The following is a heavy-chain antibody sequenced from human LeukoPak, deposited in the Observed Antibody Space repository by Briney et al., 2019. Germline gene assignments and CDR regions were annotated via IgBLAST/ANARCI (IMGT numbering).Heavy chain of an antibody. V-gene: IGHV3-21*01. J-gene: IGHJ4*02. CDR1: GFIFNNYA. CDR3: AREGIFDY. CDR2: ISSSSGYI. Sequence: GGSLRLSCAGSGFIFNNYAMHWVRQPPGKGLEWVSSISSSSGYIYYADSVKGRFTISRDNAKNSLYLQMNSLRAEDTAVYYCAREGIFDYWGQGTLVTVSS. D-gene: IGHD3-10*01.